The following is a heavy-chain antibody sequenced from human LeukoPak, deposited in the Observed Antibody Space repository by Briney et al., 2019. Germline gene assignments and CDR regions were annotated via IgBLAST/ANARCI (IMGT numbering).Heavy chain of an antibody. CDR2: ISGSGGYA. V-gene: IGHV3-23*01. CDR3: AREIAADRGFDS. Sequence: GGSLRLSCAASGFTFSDYAMTWVRQAPGKGLEWVSGISGSGGYAYYADSVKGRFTISRDNSKNTLYLQMNSLRAEDTAVYYCAREIAADRGFDSWGQGTLVTVSS. J-gene: IGHJ4*02. D-gene: IGHD6-6*01. CDR1: GFTFSDYA.